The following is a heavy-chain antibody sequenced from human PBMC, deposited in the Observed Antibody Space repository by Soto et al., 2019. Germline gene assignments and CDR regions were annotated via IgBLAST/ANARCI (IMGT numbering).Heavy chain of an antibody. J-gene: IGHJ3*02. Sequence: QVQLVQSGAEVKNPGASVKVSCKASGDTFTNYYIHWVRQAPGQGLEWMGIINPSVGTTTYAQNFQGRVTMIRDTSTSTVYAELSSLTSEDTAVYYCARGRVIGSSSRTFDIRGQGTMVTASS. CDR1: GDTFTNYY. V-gene: IGHV1-46*01. CDR3: ARGRVIGSSSRTFDI. D-gene: IGHD3-9*01. CDR2: INPSVGTT.